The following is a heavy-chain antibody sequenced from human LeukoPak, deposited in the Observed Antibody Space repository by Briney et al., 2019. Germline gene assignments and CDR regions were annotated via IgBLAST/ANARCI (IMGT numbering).Heavy chain of an antibody. J-gene: IGHJ3*02. Sequence: GGSLRLSCAASGFTFRIYAMNWVRQAPGKGLEWVSPIRGIDGSTYHADSVKGRFTISRDNAKNSLYLQMNSLRDEDTAVYYCARDGMVRGVIIWDAFDIWGQGTMVTVSS. CDR2: IRGIDGST. CDR1: GFTFRIYA. CDR3: ARDGMVRGVIIWDAFDI. D-gene: IGHD3-10*01. V-gene: IGHV3-23*01.